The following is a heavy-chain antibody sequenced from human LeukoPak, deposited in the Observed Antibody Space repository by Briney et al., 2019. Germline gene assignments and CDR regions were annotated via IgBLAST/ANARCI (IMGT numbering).Heavy chain of an antibody. J-gene: IGHJ3*02. CDR3: ASKEADYYDSLFDI. CDR1: GFTFDDYG. V-gene: IGHV3-9*01. CDR2: INWNSGTV. Sequence: PGGSLRLSCAASGFTFDDYGMHWVRQAPGKGLEWVSSINWNSGTVGYADSVKGRFTISRDNAKNSLYLQMNSLRAEDTAVYYCASKEADYYDSLFDIWGQGTMVTVSS. D-gene: IGHD3-22*01.